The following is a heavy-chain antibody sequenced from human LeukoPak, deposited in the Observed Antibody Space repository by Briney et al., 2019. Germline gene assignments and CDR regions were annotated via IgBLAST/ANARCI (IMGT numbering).Heavy chain of an antibody. CDR2: VYYSGST. Sequence: PSQTLSLTCTVSGASISNSDYYWGWIRQHPGKGLEWIGYVYYSGSTYSNPSLKSRVTMSVDTSKNQFSLKLSSVTAADTAVYYCARDQWWERQEDAFDIWGQGTMVTVSS. CDR3: ARDQWWERQEDAFDI. D-gene: IGHD1-1*01. CDR1: GASISNSDYY. V-gene: IGHV4-30-4*01. J-gene: IGHJ3*02.